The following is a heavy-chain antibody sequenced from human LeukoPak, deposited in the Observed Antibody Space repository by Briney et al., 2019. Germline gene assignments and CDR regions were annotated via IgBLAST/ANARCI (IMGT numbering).Heavy chain of an antibody. V-gene: IGHV3-23*01. CDR3: AKDPWTLDGDYGDI. D-gene: IGHD4-17*01. CDR1: GFTFSNSA. CDR2: ISDGGDST. J-gene: IGHJ4*02. Sequence: PGVSPRLSCVASGFTFSNSAMTWVRQRPGKGLEWVSSISDGGDSTYYADSVKGRFTISRDNSKNTLYLQMNSLRIEDTAVYYCAKDPWTLDGDYGDIWGQGTLVTV.